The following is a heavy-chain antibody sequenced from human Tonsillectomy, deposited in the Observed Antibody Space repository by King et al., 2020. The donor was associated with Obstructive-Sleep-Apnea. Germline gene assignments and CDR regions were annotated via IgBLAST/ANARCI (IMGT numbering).Heavy chain of an antibody. J-gene: IGHJ2*01. Sequence: QLQESGPGLVKPSETLSLTCTVSGGSISSSSYYWGWIRQPPGKGLEWIGSIYHSGSTYYNPSLKSRVTMSVDTPKNQFSLKLNSVTAADTAVYYCARDEQLIPYWYFDLWGRGTLVTVSS. CDR2: IYHSGST. D-gene: IGHD6-13*01. V-gene: IGHV4-39*07. CDR1: GGSISSSSYY. CDR3: ARDEQLIPYWYFDL.